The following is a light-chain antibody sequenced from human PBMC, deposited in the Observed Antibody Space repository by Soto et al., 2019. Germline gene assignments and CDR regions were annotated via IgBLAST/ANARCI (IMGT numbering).Light chain of an antibody. J-gene: IGKJ2*01. CDR3: QQYNGYSHS. CDR2: DAT. V-gene: IGKV1-5*01. Sequence: DIQMTQSPSTLSASVGDRVTITCRADQSITRWLAWFQQKPGKAPSLLIYDATNLQPGVPSRFSGSVSGTEFTLTISSLQPDDFATYYCQQYNGYSHSFGQGTRVEIK. CDR1: QSITRW.